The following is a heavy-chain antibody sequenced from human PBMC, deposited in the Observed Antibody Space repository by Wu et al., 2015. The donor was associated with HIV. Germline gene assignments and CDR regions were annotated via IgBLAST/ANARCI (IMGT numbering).Heavy chain of an antibody. D-gene: IGHD1-14*01. V-gene: IGHV1-69*12. CDR2: IISVFDTT. CDR3: ARVGIIGTTVFDI. Sequence: QVQLVQSGAEVKKPGSSVKVSCKSSGGTFSISWVRQAPGQGLEWMGWIISVFDTTYYAQNFQARVTFTADESTNTAYMELSSLRFEDTAMYYCARVGIIGTTVFDIWGQGTMVTVSS. J-gene: IGHJ3*02. CDR1: GGTFS.